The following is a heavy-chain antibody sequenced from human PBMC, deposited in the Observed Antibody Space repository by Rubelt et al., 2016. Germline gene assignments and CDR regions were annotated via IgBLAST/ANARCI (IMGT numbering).Heavy chain of an antibody. Sequence: GFTFSNYGIHWVRQSPVKGLEWVAVIWYDGSNKYYADSVKGRFTISRDNSKSTVYLQMNSLRAEATAVYYCAKDGKTYYYDSSGELDYWGQGTLVTVSS. J-gene: IGHJ4*02. CDR2: IWYDGSNK. CDR1: GFTFSNYG. CDR3: AKDGKTYYYDSSGELDY. D-gene: IGHD3-22*01. V-gene: IGHV3-33*06.